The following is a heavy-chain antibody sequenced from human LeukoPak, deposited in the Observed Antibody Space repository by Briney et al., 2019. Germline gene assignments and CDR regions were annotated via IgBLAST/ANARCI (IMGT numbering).Heavy chain of an antibody. CDR3: ARDLHLPPRIAAAPLHY. V-gene: IGHV3-21*04. CDR1: GFTFSSYG. CDR2: ISGSTSNI. Sequence: GGSLRLSCAASGFTFSSYGMNWVRQAPGKGLEWVSSISGSTSNIYYADSVKGRFTISRDNSKNRLYLQMNSLRAEDTAVYYFARDLHLPPRIAAAPLHYWRQGTL. D-gene: IGHD6-13*01. J-gene: IGHJ4*02.